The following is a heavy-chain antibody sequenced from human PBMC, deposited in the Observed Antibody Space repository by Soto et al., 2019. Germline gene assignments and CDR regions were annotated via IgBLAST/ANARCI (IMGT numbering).Heavy chain of an antibody. Sequence: TSETLSLTCTVSGGSISSYYWSWIRQPPGKGLEWIGYIYYSGSTNYNPSLKSRVTISVDTSKNQFSLKLSSVTAADTAVYYCARISYSSGWYVRGYFDYWGQGTLVTVSS. CDR2: IYYSGST. CDR3: ARISYSSGWYVRGYFDY. CDR1: GGSISSYY. J-gene: IGHJ4*02. D-gene: IGHD6-19*01. V-gene: IGHV4-59*01.